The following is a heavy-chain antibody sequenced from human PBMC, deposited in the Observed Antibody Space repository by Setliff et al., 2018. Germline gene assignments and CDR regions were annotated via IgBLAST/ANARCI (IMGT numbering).Heavy chain of an antibody. V-gene: IGHV3-30-3*01. D-gene: IGHD3-10*01. CDR1: GFTFSSYA. J-gene: IGHJ6*02. Sequence: GGSLRLSCAASGFTFSSYAMHWVRQAPGKGLEWVAVISYDGSNKYYADSVKGRFTISRDNAKNSLYLQMNSLRAEDTAVYYCAGRWGGSAYGMDVWGQGTTVTVSS. CDR2: ISYDGSNK. CDR3: AGRWGGSAYGMDV.